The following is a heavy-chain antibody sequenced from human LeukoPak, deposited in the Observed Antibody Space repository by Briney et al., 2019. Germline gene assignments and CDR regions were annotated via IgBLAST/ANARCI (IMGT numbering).Heavy chain of an antibody. D-gene: IGHD2-21*01. J-gene: IGHJ3*02. CDR3: ARLTNAYCGGDCSPGAFDI. CDR2: ISAYNGNT. V-gene: IGHV1-18*01. CDR1: GYTFTSYD. Sequence: ASVKVSCKVSGYTFTSYDINWVRQATGQGLEWMGWISAYNGNTNYAQKLQGRVTMTTDTSTSTAYMELRSLRSDDTAVYYCARLTNAYCGGDCSPGAFDIWGQGTMVTVSS.